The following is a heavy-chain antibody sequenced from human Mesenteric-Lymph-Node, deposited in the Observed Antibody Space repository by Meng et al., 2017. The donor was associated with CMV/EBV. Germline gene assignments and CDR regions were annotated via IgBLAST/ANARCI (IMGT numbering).Heavy chain of an antibody. V-gene: IGHV3-30*02. J-gene: IGHJ4*01. CDR2: VRYDGGDE. CDR3: AKDFTEFSTSSMFDY. CDR1: GFTFSDYG. D-gene: IGHD6-6*01. Sequence: GGSLRLSCAASGFTFSDYGMHWVRQAPGKGLEWVAFVRYDGGDEYYADSLKGRLTISRDNSKNTLYLQMNSLRTEDTAVYFCAKDFTEFSTSSMFDYWGRGTLVTVSS.